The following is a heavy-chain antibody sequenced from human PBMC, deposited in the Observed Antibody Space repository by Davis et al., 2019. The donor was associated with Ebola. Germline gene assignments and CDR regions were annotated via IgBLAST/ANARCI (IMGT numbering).Heavy chain of an antibody. J-gene: IGHJ4*02. D-gene: IGHD1-26*01. Sequence: SLKISCAASGFTFDDYAMHWVRQAPGKGLEWVSGISWNSGSIGYADSVKGRFTISRDNAKNSLYLQMNSLRAEDTAVYYCARRTELRGQGTLVTVSS. CDR3: ARRTEL. CDR2: ISWNSGSI. CDR1: GFTFDDYA. V-gene: IGHV3-9*01.